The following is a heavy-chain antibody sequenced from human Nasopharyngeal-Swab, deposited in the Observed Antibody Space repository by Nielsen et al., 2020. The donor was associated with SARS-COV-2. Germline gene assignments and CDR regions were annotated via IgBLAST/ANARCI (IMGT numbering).Heavy chain of an antibody. CDR3: ARRGVSNDFDM. CDR1: GFTFSNFD. V-gene: IGHV3-13*05. D-gene: IGHD3-10*01. J-gene: IGHJ3*02. Sequence: GESLKISCTASGFTFSNFDMHWVRQRPGKGLEWVSGIGTAGNPYPPGSVKGQFTISRENANNSLYLQMDSLRAGDTAVYYCARRGVSNDFDMWGQGTMVTVSS. CDR2: IGTAGNP.